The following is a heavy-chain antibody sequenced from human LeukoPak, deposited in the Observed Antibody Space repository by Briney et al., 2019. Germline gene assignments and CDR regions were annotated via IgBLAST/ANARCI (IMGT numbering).Heavy chain of an antibody. CDR2: ISSSSSYI. CDR3: AKDRLSGFDAFDI. J-gene: IGHJ3*02. D-gene: IGHD6-25*01. V-gene: IGHV3-21*04. CDR1: GFTFSSYS. Sequence: SGGSLRLSCAASGFTFSSYSMNWVRQAPGKGLEWVSSISSSSSYIYYADSVKGRFTISRDNAKNSLYLQMNSLRAEDMALYYCAKDRLSGFDAFDIWGQGTMVTVSS.